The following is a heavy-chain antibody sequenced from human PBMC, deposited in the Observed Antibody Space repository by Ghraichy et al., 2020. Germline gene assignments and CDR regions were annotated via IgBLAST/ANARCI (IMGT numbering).Heavy chain of an antibody. D-gene: IGHD3-10*01. CDR2: MSADGTNQ. CDR3: ANLGFGNLVNRVYYGLDV. V-gene: IGHV3-30*19. Sequence: GGSLRLSCAASGFMFGSYGMHWVRQAPGKGLEWVAFMSADGTNQNYADSVKGRFTISRDNSKNTMYLQMNSLNTEDTAVYYCANLGFGNLVNRVYYGLDVWGQGTTVIVSS. J-gene: IGHJ6*02. CDR1: GFMFGSYG.